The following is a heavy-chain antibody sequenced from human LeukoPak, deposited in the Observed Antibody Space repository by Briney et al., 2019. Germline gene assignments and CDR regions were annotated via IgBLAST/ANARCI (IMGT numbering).Heavy chain of an antibody. D-gene: IGHD4-17*01. J-gene: IGHJ3*02. V-gene: IGHV3-53*01. Sequence: GGSLRLSCAASGLTFSSYEMNWVRQAPGKGLEWVSVIYSGGSTYYADSVKGRFTISRDNSKNTLYLQMNSLRAEDTAVYYCARDLRTVTTGVRAFDIWGQGTMVTVSS. CDR2: IYSGGST. CDR3: ARDLRTVTTGVRAFDI. CDR1: GLTFSSYE.